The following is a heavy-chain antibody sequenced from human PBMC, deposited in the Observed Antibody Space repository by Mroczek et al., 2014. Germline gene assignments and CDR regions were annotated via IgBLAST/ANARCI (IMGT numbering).Heavy chain of an antibody. J-gene: IGHJ1*01. CDR1: GGSISSYY. CDR2: IYTSGST. Sequence: VQLVESGPGLVKPSETLSLTCTVSGGSISSYYWSWIRQPAGKGLEWIGRIYTSGSTNYNPSLKSRVTMSVDTSKNQFSLKLSSVTAADTAVYYCARGKSSCSGGSCYVYFQHWGQGTLVTVSS. D-gene: IGHD2-15*01. V-gene: IGHV4-4*07. CDR3: ARGKSSCSGGSCYVYFQH.